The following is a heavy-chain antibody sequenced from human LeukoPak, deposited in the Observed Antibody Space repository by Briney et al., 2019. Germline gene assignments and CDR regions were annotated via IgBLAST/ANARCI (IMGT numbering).Heavy chain of an antibody. J-gene: IGHJ4*02. V-gene: IGHV3-23*01. CDR1: GFTFSSYG. CDR2: ISGSGGST. D-gene: IGHD4-17*01. Sequence: GGSLRLSCAASGFTFSSYGMHWVRQAPGKGLEWVSAISGSGGSTYYADSVKGRFTISRDNSKNTLYLQMNSLRAEDTAVYYCAKVPYGDYGEYYFDYWGQGTLVTVSS. CDR3: AKVPYGDYGEYYFDY.